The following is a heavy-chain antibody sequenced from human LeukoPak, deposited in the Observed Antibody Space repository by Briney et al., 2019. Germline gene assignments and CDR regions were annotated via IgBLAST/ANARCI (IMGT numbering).Heavy chain of an antibody. D-gene: IGHD6-19*01. J-gene: IGHJ4*02. Sequence: SETLSLTCTVSGGSISSYYWSWIRQPPGKGLEWIGYIYYNGNTNYNPSLKSRVTISVDTSKNQFSLKLSSVTAADTAVYYCARLVAVAGVFDYWGQGTLVTVSS. CDR1: GGSISSYY. CDR2: IYYNGNT. CDR3: ARLVAVAGVFDY. V-gene: IGHV4-59*08.